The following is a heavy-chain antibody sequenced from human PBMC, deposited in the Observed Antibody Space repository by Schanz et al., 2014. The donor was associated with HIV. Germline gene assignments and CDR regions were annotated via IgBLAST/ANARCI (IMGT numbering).Heavy chain of an antibody. CDR2: ISFDGGEK. J-gene: IGHJ6*02. CDR3: AKDRITGTTGVPYYYYGMDV. Sequence: VQLVESGGGLVQPGGSLRLSCEASGFTFSNYAMSWVRQAPGKGLEWVAVISFDGGEKHYADSAKGRFTISRDNSKNTLYLQMNSLRAEDTAVYYCAKDRITGTTGVPYYYYGMDVWGQGTTVTVSS. V-gene: IGHV3-30*18. D-gene: IGHD1-7*01. CDR1: GFTFSNYA.